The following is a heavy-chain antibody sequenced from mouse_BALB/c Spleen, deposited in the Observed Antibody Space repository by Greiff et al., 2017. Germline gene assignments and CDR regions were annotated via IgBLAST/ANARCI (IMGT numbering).Heavy chain of an antibody. Sequence: VKLQESGPGLVAPSQSLSITCTVSGFSLTGYGVNWVRQPPGKGLEWLGMIWGDGSTDYNSALKSRLSISKDNSKSQVFLKMNSLQTDDTARYYCARGGYYVNYAMDYWGQGTSVTVSS. J-gene: IGHJ4*01. CDR2: IWGDGST. V-gene: IGHV2-6-7*01. CDR1: GFSLTGYG. D-gene: IGHD2-3*01. CDR3: ARGGYYVNYAMDY.